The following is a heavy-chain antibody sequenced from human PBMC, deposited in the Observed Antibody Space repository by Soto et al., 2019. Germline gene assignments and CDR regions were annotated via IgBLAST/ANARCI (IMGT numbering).Heavy chain of an antibody. J-gene: IGHJ3*02. CDR3: ATLPDSSGYYDAFDI. CDR2: FDPEDGET. CDR1: GYTLTELS. V-gene: IGHV1-24*01. D-gene: IGHD3-22*01. Sequence: ASVKVSCKVSGYTLTELSMHWVRQAPGKGLEWMGGFDPEDGETIYAQKFQGRVTMTEDTSTDTAYMELSSLRSEDTAVYYCATLPDSSGYYDAFDIWGQGTMVTVSS.